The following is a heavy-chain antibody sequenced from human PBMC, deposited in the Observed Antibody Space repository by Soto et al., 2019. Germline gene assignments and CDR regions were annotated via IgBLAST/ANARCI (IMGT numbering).Heavy chain of an antibody. D-gene: IGHD2-21*01. V-gene: IGHV1-69*01. CDR2: IIPKLGSA. CDR1: GGGNLRDYR. CDR3: ARGGECYNFGAFY. Sequence: QVQLVQSGAEVKEPGSSVKVSYKASGGGNLRDYRTTWVRRAPGQGLEWMEGIIPKLGSANYAQNFQGRVTSTADEYTNSVYMELRSLRYDDTAVYYCARGGECYNFGAFYWGQGTPVTVSS. J-gene: IGHJ4*02.